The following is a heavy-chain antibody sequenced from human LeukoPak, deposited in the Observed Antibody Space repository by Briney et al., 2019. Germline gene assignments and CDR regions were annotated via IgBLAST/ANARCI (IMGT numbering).Heavy chain of an antibody. CDR1: GFTFSSHG. Sequence: GGTLRLSCAASGFTFSSHGMSWVRQAPGKGLEWVSGIVGGAGGTYYADSVKGRFTISRDNSKNTLYLQMNSLRAEDTAVYYCAHGSMYQLGYWGQGTLVTVSP. CDR3: AHGSMYQLGY. V-gene: IGHV3-23*01. D-gene: IGHD2-2*01. J-gene: IGHJ4*02. CDR2: IVGGAGGT.